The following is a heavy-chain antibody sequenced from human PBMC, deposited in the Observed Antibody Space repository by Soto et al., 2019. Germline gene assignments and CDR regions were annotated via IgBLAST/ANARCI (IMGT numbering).Heavy chain of an antibody. D-gene: IGHD3-3*01. J-gene: IGHJ4*02. Sequence: SETLSLTCTVSGGSISSSSYYWGWIRQPPGKGLEWIGSIYYSGSTYYNPSLKSRVTISVDTSKNQFSLKLSSVTAADTAVYYCARRVRRSGYHTIDYWGQGTLVIVSS. CDR1: GGSISSSSYY. CDR2: IYYSGST. V-gene: IGHV4-39*01. CDR3: ARRVRRSGYHTIDY.